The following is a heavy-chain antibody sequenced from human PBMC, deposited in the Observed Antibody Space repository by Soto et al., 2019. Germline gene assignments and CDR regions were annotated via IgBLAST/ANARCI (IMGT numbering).Heavy chain of an antibody. Sequence: ASVKVSCKASGGTFSSYAISWVRQAPGQGLEWMGIINPSGGSTSYAQKFQGRVTMTRDTSTSTVYMELSSLRSEDTAVYYCARDSEPLRYFDWLTAGYYYGMDVWGQGTTVTVSS. CDR2: INPSGGST. CDR3: ARDSEPLRYFDWLTAGYYYGMDV. CDR1: GGTFSSYA. V-gene: IGHV1-46*01. J-gene: IGHJ6*02. D-gene: IGHD3-9*01.